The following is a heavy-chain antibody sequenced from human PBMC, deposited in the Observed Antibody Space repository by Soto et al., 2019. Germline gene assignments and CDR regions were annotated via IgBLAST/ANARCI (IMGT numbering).Heavy chain of an antibody. V-gene: IGHV3-23*01. J-gene: IGHJ6*02. D-gene: IGHD2-2*02. CDR3: ARGDCSAAGCYIHYYYGMDV. Sequence: PGGSLRLSCAAAGFTFRNYAMSWVRQAPGKGLEWVSAISRSGGTSYYADSVKGRFTMSRDNAKNTLYLQMDNLRAEDTAVYYCARGDCSAAGCYIHYYYGMDVWGQGTTVTVSS. CDR1: GFTFRNYA. CDR2: ISRSGGTS.